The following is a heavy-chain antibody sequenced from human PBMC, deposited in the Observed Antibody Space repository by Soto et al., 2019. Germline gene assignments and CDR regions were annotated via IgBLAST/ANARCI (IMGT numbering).Heavy chain of an antibody. CDR1: GFTFGDYA. CDR2: IRSKAYGGTT. CDR3: TTNYYDSSGYDNWFDP. J-gene: IGHJ5*02. Sequence: EVQLVESGGGLVKSGRSLRLSCTASGFTFGDYAMSWFRQAPGKGLEWVGFIRSKAYGGTTVYAASVKGRFTISRDDSKSIAYLQMNSLKTEDTAVYYCTTNYYDSSGYDNWFDPWGQGTLVTVSS. V-gene: IGHV3-49*05. D-gene: IGHD3-22*01.